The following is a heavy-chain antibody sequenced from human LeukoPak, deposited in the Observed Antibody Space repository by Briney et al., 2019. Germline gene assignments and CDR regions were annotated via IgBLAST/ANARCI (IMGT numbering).Heavy chain of an antibody. J-gene: IGHJ4*02. CDR2: INHSGST. CDR3: ARSPQEYSYGYLLDY. CDR1: GGSFSGHY. Sequence: SETLSLTCAVYGGSFSGHYWSWILQPPGKGLEWIGEINHSGSTNYNPSLKSRVTISVDTFKNQFSLKLSSVTAADTAVYYCARSPQEYSYGYLLDYWGQGTLVTVSS. V-gene: IGHV4-34*01. D-gene: IGHD5-18*01.